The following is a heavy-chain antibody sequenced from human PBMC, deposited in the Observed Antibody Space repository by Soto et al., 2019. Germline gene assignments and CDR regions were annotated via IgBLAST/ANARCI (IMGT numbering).Heavy chain of an antibody. J-gene: IGHJ5*02. CDR3: ARSSGGNFGIIIEGTNWFAP. CDR2: INPHGGST. D-gene: IGHD1-26*01. CDR1: RDTFTSYY. V-gene: IGHV1-46*01. Sequence: ASVKVSCKAPRDTFTSYYINWVRQAPGQGLEWMGVINPHGGSTAYAQKFKGRVTLTRDTSASTVYMEVSSLTSEDTAMYYCARSSGGNFGIIIEGTNWFAPWGQGTPVTVSS.